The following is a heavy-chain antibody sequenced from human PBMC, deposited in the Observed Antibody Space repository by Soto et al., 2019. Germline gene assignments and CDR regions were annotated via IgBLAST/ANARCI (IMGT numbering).Heavy chain of an antibody. D-gene: IGHD6-13*01. CDR3: AREYYSINWYGGVY. CDR2: IIPIFGTA. CDR1: GGTFSSYA. J-gene: IGHJ4*02. Sequence: QVQLVQSGAEVKKPGSSVKVSCKTSGGTFSSYAITWVRQAPGQGLEWMGGIIPIFGTANYAQKFQGRVTITADEFTITAYMELSSLRSEDTAVYYCAREYYSINWYGGVYWGQGTLVTVSS. V-gene: IGHV1-69*12.